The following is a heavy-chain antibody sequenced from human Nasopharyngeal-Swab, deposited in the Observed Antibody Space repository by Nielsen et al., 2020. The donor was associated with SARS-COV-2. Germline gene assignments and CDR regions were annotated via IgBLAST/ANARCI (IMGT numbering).Heavy chain of an antibody. Sequence: GGSLRLFWAASGFTFSSYGMHWVRQDPGKGLEWVAVIWYDGSNKYYADSVKGRFTISRDNSKNTLYLQMNSLRAEDTAVYYCARGYGDYGMDVWGQGTTVTVSS. V-gene: IGHV3-33*01. J-gene: IGHJ6*02. CDR3: ARGYGDYGMDV. CDR1: GFTFSSYG. D-gene: IGHD4-17*01. CDR2: IWYDGSNK.